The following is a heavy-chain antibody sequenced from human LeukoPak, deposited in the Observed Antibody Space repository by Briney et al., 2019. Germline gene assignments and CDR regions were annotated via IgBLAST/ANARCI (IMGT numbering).Heavy chain of an antibody. CDR3: AKLQGAAASSDWFDP. J-gene: IGHJ5*02. D-gene: IGHD6-13*01. CDR1: GGSISSGGYY. CDR2: IYYSGST. V-gene: IGHV4-31*03. Sequence: SETLSLTCTVSGGSISSGGYYSSWIRQHPGKGLEWIGYIYYSGSTYYNPSLKSRVTISVDTSKNQFSLKLSSVTAADTAVYYCAKLQGAAASSDWFDPWGQGTLVTVSS.